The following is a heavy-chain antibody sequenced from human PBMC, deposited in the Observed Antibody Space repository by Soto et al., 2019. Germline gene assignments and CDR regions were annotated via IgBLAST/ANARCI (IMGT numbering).Heavy chain of an antibody. J-gene: IGHJ2*01. D-gene: IGHD1-26*01. CDR3: ARGGSLNWYFDL. V-gene: IGHV3-74*01. Sequence: EVQLVESGGGLVQPGGSLRLSCAASGFTFSSYWMHWVRQAPGKGLVWVSRINSDGSSTSYADSVKGRFTISRDNAKNTLYLPMNSLRAADTAVYYCARGGSLNWYFDLGGRGTLVTVSS. CDR2: INSDGSST. CDR1: GFTFSSYW.